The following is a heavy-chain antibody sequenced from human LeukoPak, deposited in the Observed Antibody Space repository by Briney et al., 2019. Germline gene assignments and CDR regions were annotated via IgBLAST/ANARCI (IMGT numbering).Heavy chain of an antibody. Sequence: PSETLSLTCTVSGGSISSYYWSWIRQPPGKGLEWIGYIYYSGSTNYNPSLKSRVTISVDTSKNQFSLKLSSVTAADTAVYYCARGYEHFDYWGQGTLVTVSS. CDR2: IYYSGST. V-gene: IGHV4-59*01. D-gene: IGHD1-1*01. J-gene: IGHJ4*02. CDR3: ARGYEHFDY. CDR1: GGSISSYY.